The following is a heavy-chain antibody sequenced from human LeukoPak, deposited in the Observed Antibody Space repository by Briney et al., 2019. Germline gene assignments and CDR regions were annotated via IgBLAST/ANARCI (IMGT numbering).Heavy chain of an antibody. D-gene: IGHD4-17*01. V-gene: IGHV4-34*01. J-gene: IGHJ4*02. Sequence: SETLSLTCAVYGGSFSGYYWSWIRQPPGKGLEWIGEINHSGSTNYNPSLKCRVTISVDTSKNQFSLKLSSVTAADTAVYYCARDGDYVSFFDYWGQGTPVTVSS. CDR2: INHSGST. CDR3: ARDGDYVSFFDY. CDR1: GGSFSGYY.